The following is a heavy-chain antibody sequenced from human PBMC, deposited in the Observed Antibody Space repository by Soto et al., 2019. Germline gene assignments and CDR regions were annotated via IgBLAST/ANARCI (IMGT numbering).Heavy chain of an antibody. J-gene: IGHJ4*02. V-gene: IGHV3-30*18. Sequence: PGGSLRISCAASGFTFCSYGMHWVRQAPGKGLEWVAVISYDGSNKYYADSVKGRFTISRDNSKNTLYLQMNSLRAEDTAVYYCAKAIRFGAFPDYWGQGTLVTVSS. D-gene: IGHD3-10*01. CDR3: AKAIRFGAFPDY. CDR2: ISYDGSNK. CDR1: GFTFCSYG.